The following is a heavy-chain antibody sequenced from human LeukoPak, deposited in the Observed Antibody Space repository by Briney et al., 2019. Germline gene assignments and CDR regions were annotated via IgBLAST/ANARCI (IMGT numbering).Heavy chain of an antibody. D-gene: IGHD3-22*01. J-gene: IGHJ3*02. CDR1: GGSISSNNW. CDR3: ASVGRGYFDSSGYPPGAFDI. CDR2: IFHSGST. V-gene: IGHV4-4*02. Sequence: PSETLSLTCTVSGGSISSNNWWSWVRQPPGKGLEWIGEIFHSGSTNYNPSLKSRVTISVDKSQNQFSLKLSSVTAADTAIYYCASVGRGYFDSSGYPPGAFDIWGQGTMVTVSS.